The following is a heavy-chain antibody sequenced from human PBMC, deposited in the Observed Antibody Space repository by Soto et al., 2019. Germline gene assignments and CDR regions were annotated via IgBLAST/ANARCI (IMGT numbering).Heavy chain of an antibody. D-gene: IGHD3-22*01. V-gene: IGHV4-30-4*01. Sequence: PSETLSLTCTVSGGSISSGDYYWSWIRQPPGKGLEWIGYIYHSGSTYYNPSLKSRVTISVDTSKNQFSLKLSSVTAADTAVYYCARGYDSSGYHFDYWGQGTLVTVSS. CDR3: ARGYDSSGYHFDY. J-gene: IGHJ4*02. CDR2: IYHSGST. CDR1: GGSISSGDYY.